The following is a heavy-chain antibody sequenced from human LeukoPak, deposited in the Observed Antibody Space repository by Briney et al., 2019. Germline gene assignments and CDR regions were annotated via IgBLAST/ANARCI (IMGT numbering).Heavy chain of an antibody. J-gene: IGHJ4*02. D-gene: IGHD1-26*01. Sequence: SVKVSCKASGGTFSSYAISWVRQAPGQGLEWMGGIIPIFGTANYAQKFQGRVTITADEPTSTAYMELSSLRSEDTAVYYCARVGLGRLEWELPHWGQGTLVTVSS. V-gene: IGHV1-69*01. CDR2: IIPIFGTA. CDR1: GGTFSSYA. CDR3: ARVGLGRLEWELPH.